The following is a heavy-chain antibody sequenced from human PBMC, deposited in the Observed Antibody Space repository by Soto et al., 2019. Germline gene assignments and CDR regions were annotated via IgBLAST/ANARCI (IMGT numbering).Heavy chain of an antibody. V-gene: IGHV3-23*01. J-gene: IGHJ3*02. CDR3: AKGDYYDSSGYYYVGVDAFDI. CDR2: ISGSGGST. CDR1: GFTFSSYA. Sequence: GGSLRLSCAASGFTFSSYAMSWVRQAPGKGLEWVSAISGSGGSTYYADSVKGRFTISRDNSKNTLYLQMNSLRAEDTAVYYCAKGDYYDSSGYYYVGVDAFDIWGQGTMVTVSS. D-gene: IGHD3-22*01.